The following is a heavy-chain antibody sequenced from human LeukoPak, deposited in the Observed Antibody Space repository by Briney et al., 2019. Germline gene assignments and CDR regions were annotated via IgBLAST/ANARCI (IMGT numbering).Heavy chain of an antibody. Sequence: QPGGSLRLSCAAAGFTFDDYAMHWVRQAPGKGLEWVSLISGDGGSTGYADSVKGRFTISRDNAKNSLYLQMNSLRAEDTALYYCARGDCSGGSCYFDYWGQGTLVTVSS. V-gene: IGHV3-20*04. CDR3: ARGDCSGGSCYFDY. J-gene: IGHJ4*02. D-gene: IGHD2-15*01. CDR1: GFTFDDYA. CDR2: ISGDGGST.